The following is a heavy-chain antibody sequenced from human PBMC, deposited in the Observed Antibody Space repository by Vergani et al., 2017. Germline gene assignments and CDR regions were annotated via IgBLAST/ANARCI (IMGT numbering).Heavy chain of an antibody. CDR3: ARTPDLRYFDPLRHYYYMDV. D-gene: IGHD3-9*01. CDR2: IYTSGST. J-gene: IGHJ6*03. V-gene: IGHV4-61*02. CDR1: GGSISSGSYY. Sequence: QVQLQESGPGLVKPSQTLSLTCTVSGGSISSGSYYWSWIRQPAGKGLEWIGRIYTSGSTNYNPSLKSRVTMSVDTSKNQFSLKLSSVTAADTAVYYCARTPDLRYFDPLRHYYYMDVWGKGTTVTVSS.